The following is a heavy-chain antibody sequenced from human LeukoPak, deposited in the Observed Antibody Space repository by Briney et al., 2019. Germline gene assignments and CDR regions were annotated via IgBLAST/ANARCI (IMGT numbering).Heavy chain of an antibody. CDR3: VKDRSYYDSSEVPD. D-gene: IGHD3-22*01. CDR2: ISSNGGST. Sequence: GGSLRLSCSASGFTFSSYAMHWVRQAPGKGLGYVSAISSNGGSTYYADSVKGRFTISRDNSKNTLYLQMSSLRAEDTAVYYCVKDRSYYDSSEVPDWGQGTLVTASS. J-gene: IGHJ4*02. V-gene: IGHV3-64D*06. CDR1: GFTFSSYA.